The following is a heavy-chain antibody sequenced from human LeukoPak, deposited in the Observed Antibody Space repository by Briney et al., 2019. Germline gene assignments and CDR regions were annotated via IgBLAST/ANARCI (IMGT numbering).Heavy chain of an antibody. CDR2: IYSDTRT. Sequence: GGSLRPSCTASGFTVSSSYMSWVRQAPGKGPEWVSVIYSDTRTYYADSVKGRFTISSDNSKNTLYLLMNSLRAEDTAVYYCARTYSSGVSWFDPWGQGTLVTVSS. CDR3: ARTYSSGVSWFDP. J-gene: IGHJ5*02. V-gene: IGHV3-53*01. D-gene: IGHD6-19*01. CDR1: GFTVSSSY.